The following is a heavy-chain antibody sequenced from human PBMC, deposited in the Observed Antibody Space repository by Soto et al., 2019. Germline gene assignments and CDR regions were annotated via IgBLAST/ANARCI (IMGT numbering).Heavy chain of an antibody. CDR3: AKTPPQMIRFLEWLPDNYFDY. D-gene: IGHD3-3*01. J-gene: IGHJ4*02. CDR2: ISCDGSNK. V-gene: IGHV3-30*18. Sequence: GGSLRLSCAASGFTFSSYGMHWVRQAPGKGLEWVAVISCDGSNKYYADSVKGRFTISRDNSKNTLYLQMNSLRAEDTAVYYCAKTPPQMIRFLEWLPDNYFDYWGQGTLVTVSS. CDR1: GFTFSSYG.